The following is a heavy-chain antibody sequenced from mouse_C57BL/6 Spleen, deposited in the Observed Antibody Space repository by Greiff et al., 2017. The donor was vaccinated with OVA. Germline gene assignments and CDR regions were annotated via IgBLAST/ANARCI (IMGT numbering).Heavy chain of an antibody. J-gene: IGHJ2*01. CDR1: GYTFTDYE. CDR2: IDPETGGT. Sequence: QVQLQQSGAELVRPGASVTLSCKASGYTFTDYEMHWVKQTPVPGLEWIGAIDPETGGTAYNQKFKGKAILTADKSSSTAYMELRSLTSEDSAVYYCTRGDDGYSSFGYWGQGTTLTVSS. D-gene: IGHD2-3*01. CDR3: TRGDDGYSSFGY. V-gene: IGHV1-15*01.